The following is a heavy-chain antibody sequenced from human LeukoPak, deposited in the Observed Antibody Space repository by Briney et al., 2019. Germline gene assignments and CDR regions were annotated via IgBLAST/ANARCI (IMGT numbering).Heavy chain of an antibody. CDR3: VRGGVTGSGTYYVLN. Sequence: GGSLRLSCAASGFTFSSYWMHWVRQVPGKGLVWVSRINNDGSTTRYADSVKGRFTTSRDNAKNTVYLQMNSLRAEDTAVYYCVRGGVTGSGTYYVLNWGQGTLITVSS. CDR2: INNDGSTT. V-gene: IGHV3-74*01. J-gene: IGHJ4*02. D-gene: IGHD3-10*01. CDR1: GFTFSSYW.